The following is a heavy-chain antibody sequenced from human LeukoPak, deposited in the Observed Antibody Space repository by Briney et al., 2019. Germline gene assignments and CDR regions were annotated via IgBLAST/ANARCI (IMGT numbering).Heavy chain of an antibody. J-gene: IGHJ6*02. CDR2: INHSGST. V-gene: IGHV4-34*01. D-gene: IGHD3-10*01. Sequence: PSETLSLTCAVYGGSFSGYYWSWIRQPPGKGLEWIGEINHSGSTNYNPSLKSRVTISVDTSKNQFSLKLSSVTAADTAVYYCARLRIRGTEKYYYYYGMDVWGQGTLVTVSS. CDR1: GGSFSGYY. CDR3: ARLRIRGTEKYYYYYGMDV.